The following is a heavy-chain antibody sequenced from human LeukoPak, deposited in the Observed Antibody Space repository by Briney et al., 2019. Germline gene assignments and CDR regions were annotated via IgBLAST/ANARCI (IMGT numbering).Heavy chain of an antibody. Sequence: GGSLRLSCAASGFTFSSYGMHWVRQAPGKGLEWVAFIRYDGSNKYYADSVKGRFTISRDNSKNTLYLQMNSLRAEDTAVYYCARGSGWYFGWFDPWGQGTLVTVSS. CDR3: ARGSGWYFGWFDP. CDR2: IRYDGSNK. D-gene: IGHD6-19*01. V-gene: IGHV3-30*02. J-gene: IGHJ5*02. CDR1: GFTFSSYG.